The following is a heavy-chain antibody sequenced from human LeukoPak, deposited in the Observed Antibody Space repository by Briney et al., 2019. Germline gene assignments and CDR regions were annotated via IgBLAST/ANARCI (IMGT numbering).Heavy chain of an antibody. V-gene: IGHV3-9*01. CDR2: ISWNSGSI. D-gene: IGHD5-24*01. Sequence: GRSLRLSCAASGFTFDEYAMHWVRHAPGKGLEWGSGISWNSGSIGYADSVKGRFTISRDNAKNSLYLQMNSLRAEDTALYYCAKDNGDGYNLFDYWGQGTLVTVSS. CDR1: GFTFDEYA. CDR3: AKDNGDGYNLFDY. J-gene: IGHJ4*02.